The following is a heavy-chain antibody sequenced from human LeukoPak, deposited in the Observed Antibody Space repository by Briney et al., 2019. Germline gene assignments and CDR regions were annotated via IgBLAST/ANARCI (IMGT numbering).Heavy chain of an antibody. D-gene: IGHD3-22*01. CDR3: ARAPAEIGGYYPEYFRH. V-gene: IGHV3-74*01. Sequence: PGGSLRLSCAASGFTFSRYWMHWVRHAPGKGLVWVSRIKSDGSTNYADSVKGRFTISRDNAKNTVPLQMNSLRAEDTGVYYCARAPAEIGGYYPEYFRHWGQGTLVTVSS. J-gene: IGHJ1*01. CDR1: GFTFSRYW. CDR2: IKSDGST.